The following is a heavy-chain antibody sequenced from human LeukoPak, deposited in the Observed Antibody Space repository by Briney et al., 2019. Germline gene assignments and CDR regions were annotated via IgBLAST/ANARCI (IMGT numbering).Heavy chain of an antibody. CDR3: AKGATRWLQPTIDY. V-gene: IGHV3-9*01. D-gene: IGHD5-24*01. Sequence: GGSLRLSCAASGFTFDDYAMHWGRQAPGKGLEWVSGISWNSGSIGYADSVKGRFTISRDNAKNSLYLQMNSLRAEDTALYYCAKGATRWLQPTIDYWGQGTLVTVSS. CDR1: GFTFDDYA. J-gene: IGHJ4*02. CDR2: ISWNSGSI.